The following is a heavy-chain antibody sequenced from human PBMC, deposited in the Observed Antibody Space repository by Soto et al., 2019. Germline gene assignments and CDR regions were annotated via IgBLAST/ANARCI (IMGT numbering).Heavy chain of an antibody. Sequence: EVQLVESGGGLIQPGGSLRLSCAASGITFSSYDMHWVRQARGKGLEWVSGIGMAGDTNYPGSVKGRFTISRENAKNSLYLQMNTRRAEDSAVYYCAAGRDRVFDYWGQGTLVTVSS. D-gene: IGHD2-15*01. CDR3: AAGRDRVFDY. V-gene: IGHV3-13*01. CDR1: GITFSSYD. J-gene: IGHJ4*02. CDR2: IGMAGDT.